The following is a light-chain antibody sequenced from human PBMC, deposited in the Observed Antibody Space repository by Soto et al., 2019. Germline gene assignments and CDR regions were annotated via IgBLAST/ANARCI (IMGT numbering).Light chain of an antibody. CDR1: QSIRSD. Sequence: EIVLTQSPASLSVSPGERETLSCSASQSIRSDLAWYQHKPGQAPRLLMYGASTRATGTPARFSGSGSGTEFTLTISSLQSEDFAVYFCHQYNNWPPITFGQGTRLEIK. CDR2: GAS. CDR3: HQYNNWPPIT. J-gene: IGKJ5*01. V-gene: IGKV3-15*01.